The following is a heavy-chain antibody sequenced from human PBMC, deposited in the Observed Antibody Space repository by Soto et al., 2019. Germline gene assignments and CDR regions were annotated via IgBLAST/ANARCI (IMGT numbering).Heavy chain of an antibody. Sequence: QVQLVQSGAEVKKPGSSVKVSCKASGGTFSSYAISWVRQAPGQGLEWMGGIIPIFGTANYAQKFQGRVTITADESTSTAYVELSSLRSEDTAVYYCARALNTIFGVVIYYYYYGMDVWGQGTTVTVSS. V-gene: IGHV1-69*01. D-gene: IGHD3-3*01. CDR2: IIPIFGTA. CDR3: ARALNTIFGVVIYYYYYGMDV. CDR1: GGTFSSYA. J-gene: IGHJ6*02.